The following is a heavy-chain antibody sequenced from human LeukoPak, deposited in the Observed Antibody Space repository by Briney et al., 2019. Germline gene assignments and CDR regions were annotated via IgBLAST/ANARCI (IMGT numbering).Heavy chain of an antibody. CDR1: GATFSSYA. Sequence: GASVKVSCKASGATFSSYAISWVRQAPGQGLEWMGGIIPIFGTANYAQKFQGRVTITTDESTSTAYMELSSLRSEDTAVYYCASVATVTTGYDAFDIWGQGIMVTVSS. D-gene: IGHD4-17*01. J-gene: IGHJ3*02. CDR3: ASVATVTTGYDAFDI. V-gene: IGHV1-69*05. CDR2: IIPIFGTA.